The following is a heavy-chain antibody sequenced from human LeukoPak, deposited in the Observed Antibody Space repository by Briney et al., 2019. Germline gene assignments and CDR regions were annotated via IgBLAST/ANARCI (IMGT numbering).Heavy chain of an antibody. CDR3: SRGPIQLWVHNGVDA. D-gene: IGHD5-18*01. J-gene: IGHJ6*02. Sequence: HAGGSLRLSCTTSGFNFGDHAMTWVRQAPGKGLEWVGFIRSKAYRGTTEYAASVKGRFTISRDDSKSVVYLQMNSLKSEDTAVYYCSRGPIQLWVHNGVDAWGQGTTVTVSS. V-gene: IGHV3-49*04. CDR2: IRSKAYRGTT. CDR1: GFNFGDHA.